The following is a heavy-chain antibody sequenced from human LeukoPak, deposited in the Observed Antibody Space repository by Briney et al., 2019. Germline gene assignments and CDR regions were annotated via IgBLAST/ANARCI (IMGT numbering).Heavy chain of an antibody. J-gene: IGHJ6*03. CDR2: IIPIFGTA. Sequence: SVKVSCKASGGTFSSYAISWVRQAPGQGLEWMGGIIPIFGTANYAQKFQGRVTITTDESTSTAYMELSSLRSEDTAVYYCAGLFCSGYYYYYYYYMDVWGKGTTVTVSS. CDR3: AGLFCSGYYYYYYYYMDV. V-gene: IGHV1-69*05. D-gene: IGHD3-3*01. CDR1: GGTFSSYA.